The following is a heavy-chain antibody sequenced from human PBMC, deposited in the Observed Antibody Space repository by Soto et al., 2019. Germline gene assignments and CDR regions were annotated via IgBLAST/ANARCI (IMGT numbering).Heavy chain of an antibody. CDR3: ARHGTNVVVPAAAISN. V-gene: IGHV4-59*08. CDR1: GGSISSYY. Sequence: PSETLSLTCTVSGGSISSYYWSWIRQPPGKGLEWIGYIYYSGSTNYNPSLKSRVTISVDTSKNQFSLKLSSVTAADTAVYYCARHGTNVVVPAAAISNWGQGTLVTVSS. D-gene: IGHD2-2*01. CDR2: IYYSGST. J-gene: IGHJ4*02.